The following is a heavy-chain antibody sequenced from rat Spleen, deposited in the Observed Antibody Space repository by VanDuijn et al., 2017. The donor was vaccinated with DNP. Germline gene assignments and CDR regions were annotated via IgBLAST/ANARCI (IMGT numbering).Heavy chain of an antibody. CDR1: GYSITSNFR. Sequence: EVQLQESGPGLVKPSQSLSLTCSVTGYSITSNFRWSWIRKFPGNTLEWMGFINSAGSTDYNPSLKSRISITRYTSKNQFFLQVNSVTTEDTATYYCAVQLGVFDYWGQGVMVTVSS. CDR2: INSAGST. J-gene: IGHJ2*01. V-gene: IGHV3-3*01. D-gene: IGHD5-1*01. CDR3: AVQLGVFDY.